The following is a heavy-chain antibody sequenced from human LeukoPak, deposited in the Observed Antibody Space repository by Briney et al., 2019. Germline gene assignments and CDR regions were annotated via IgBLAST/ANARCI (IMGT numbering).Heavy chain of an antibody. CDR2: INPSGGST. CDR3: ARVDSRNTYCGGDCLSGFDY. Sequence: AASVKVSCKASGYTFTSYYMHWVRQAPGQGLEWMGIINPSGGSTSYAQKFQGRVTMTRDTSTSTVYMELSSLRSEDTVVYYCARVDSRNTYCGGDCLSGFDYWGQGTLVTVSS. V-gene: IGHV1-46*01. D-gene: IGHD2-21*02. CDR1: GYTFTSYY. J-gene: IGHJ4*02.